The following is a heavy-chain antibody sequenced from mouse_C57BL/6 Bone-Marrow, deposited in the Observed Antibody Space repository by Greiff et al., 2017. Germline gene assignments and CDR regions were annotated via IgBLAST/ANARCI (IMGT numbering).Heavy chain of an antibody. CDR2: INPGSGGT. J-gene: IGHJ2*01. D-gene: IGHD1-1*01. CDR1: GYAFTNYL. Sequence: QVQLKQSGAELVRPGTSVKVSCKASGYAFTNYLIEWVKQRPGQGLEWIGVINPGSGGTNYNEKFKGKATLTADKSSSTAYMQLSSLTSEDSAVYFCARWRAVVTLDYFDYWGQGTTLTVSS. V-gene: IGHV1-54*01. CDR3: ARWRAVVTLDYFDY.